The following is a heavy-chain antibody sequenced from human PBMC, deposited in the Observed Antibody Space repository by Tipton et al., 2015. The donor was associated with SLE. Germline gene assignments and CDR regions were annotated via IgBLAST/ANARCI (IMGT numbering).Heavy chain of an antibody. D-gene: IGHD4-17*01. CDR1: GFTFDDYA. J-gene: IGHJ4*02. V-gene: IGHV3-9*01. CDR3: AKDIGDYGDYELGY. CDR2: ISWNSGSI. Sequence: SLRLSCAASGFTFDDYAMHWVRQAPGKGLEWVSGISWNSGSIGYADSVKGRFTISRDNAKNSLYLQMNSLRAEDTALYYCAKDIGDYGDYELGYWGQGTLATVSS.